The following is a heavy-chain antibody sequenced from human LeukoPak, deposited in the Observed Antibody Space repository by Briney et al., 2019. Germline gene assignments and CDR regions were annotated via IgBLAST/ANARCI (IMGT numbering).Heavy chain of an antibody. D-gene: IGHD3-16*01. CDR1: GVSITSGSYY. J-gene: IGHJ4*02. CDR3: ARGASPKDAVFFDY. V-gene: IGHV4-61*02. Sequence: AQTLSLTCSVSGVSITSGSYYRGWIRQSAGKGLGWIGRVHSSGDIYHNAAFRSRAAVSGDASKNQFSLQLNSVTAADTAVYYCARGASPKDAVFFDYWGQGALITVSS. CDR2: VHSSGDI.